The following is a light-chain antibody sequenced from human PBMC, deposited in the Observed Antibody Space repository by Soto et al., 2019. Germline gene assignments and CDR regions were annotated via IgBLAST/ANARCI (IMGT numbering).Light chain of an antibody. CDR2: EVS. J-gene: IGLJ2*01. CDR1: NSDLGVYNY. V-gene: IGLV2-14*01. CDR3: SSYTTRSVL. Sequence: QSVLTQPASVSGSPGQSITISCSGINSDLGVYNYVSWYQHHSGKAPKLVIFEVSNRPSGVSDRFSGSKSGNTASLTISGLQADDEADYYCSSYTTRSVLFGGGTKLTVL.